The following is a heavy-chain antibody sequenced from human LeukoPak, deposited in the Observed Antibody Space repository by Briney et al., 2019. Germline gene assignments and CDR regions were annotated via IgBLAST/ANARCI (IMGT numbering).Heavy chain of an antibody. Sequence: ASVKVSCKASGYTFTSYAMHWVRQAPGQRLEWMGWINAGNGNTKYSQKSQGRVTITRDTSASAAYMELSSLRSEDTAVYCCARGRSSSSGRPSWFDPWGQGTLVTVSS. CDR2: INAGNGNT. CDR3: ARGRSSSSGRPSWFDP. CDR1: GYTFTSYA. J-gene: IGHJ5*02. D-gene: IGHD6-6*01. V-gene: IGHV1-3*01.